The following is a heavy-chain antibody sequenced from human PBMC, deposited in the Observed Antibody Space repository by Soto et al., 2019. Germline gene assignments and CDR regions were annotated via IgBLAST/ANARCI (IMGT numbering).Heavy chain of an antibody. CDR2: ISSSSSTI. V-gene: IGHV3-48*02. CDR3: ARDRGGVGAMDY. D-gene: IGHD1-26*01. Sequence: EVQLVESGGGLVQPGGSLRLSCAASGFTFSSYSMNWVRQAPGKGLEWVSYISSSSSTIYYADSVKGRFTISRDNAKNSLYLQTNSLRDEDTAVYYCARDRGGVGAMDYWGPGTVVTVSS. J-gene: IGHJ4*02. CDR1: GFTFSSYS.